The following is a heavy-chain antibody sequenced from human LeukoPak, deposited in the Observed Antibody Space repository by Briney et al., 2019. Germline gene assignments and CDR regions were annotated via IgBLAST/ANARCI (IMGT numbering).Heavy chain of an antibody. CDR1: GFTFSSYA. Sequence: GRSLRLSCAASGFTFSSYAMSWVRQAPGKGLEWVSAISGSGGSTYYADSVKGRFTISRDNSKNTLYLQMNSLRAEDTAVYYCAKEDGSGSGSYYNALDYWGQGTLVTVSS. V-gene: IGHV3-23*01. CDR2: ISGSGGST. D-gene: IGHD3-10*01. J-gene: IGHJ4*02. CDR3: AKEDGSGSGSYYNALDY.